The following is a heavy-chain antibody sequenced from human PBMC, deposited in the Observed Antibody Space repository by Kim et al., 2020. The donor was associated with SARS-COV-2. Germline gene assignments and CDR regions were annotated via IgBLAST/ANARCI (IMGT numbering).Heavy chain of an antibody. CDR2: IKHDGSEK. Sequence: GGSLRLSCAASGFIFSTYWMTWVRQAPGKGLEWVANIKHDGSEKQYVDSVKGRFTISRDNAKNSMSLQMNSLRGEDTAVYYCARDKGQASGWWVSNSYYGMDVWGQGTTVIVSS. J-gene: IGHJ6*02. D-gene: IGHD6-19*01. CDR3: ARDKGQASGWWVSNSYYGMDV. V-gene: IGHV3-7*01. CDR1: GFIFSTYW.